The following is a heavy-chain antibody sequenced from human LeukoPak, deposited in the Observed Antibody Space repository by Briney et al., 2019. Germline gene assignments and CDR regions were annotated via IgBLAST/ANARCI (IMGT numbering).Heavy chain of an antibody. Sequence: ASVKVSCKASGYTFTSYNINWVRQATGQGLEWMGWMNPNSGNTGYAQKFQGRVTMTRNTSISTAYMELSSLRSEDTAVYYCARGPGPAAGKGSDYWGQGTLVTVSS. CDR3: ARGPGPAAGKGSDY. CDR2: MNPNSGNT. CDR1: GYTFTSYN. V-gene: IGHV1-8*01. J-gene: IGHJ4*02. D-gene: IGHD6-13*01.